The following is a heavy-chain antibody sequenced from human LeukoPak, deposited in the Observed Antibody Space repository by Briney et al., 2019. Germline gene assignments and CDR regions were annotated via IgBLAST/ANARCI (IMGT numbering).Heavy chain of an antibody. D-gene: IGHD3-22*01. CDR3: AKLSDSSGADY. CDR2: ISYDGSNK. V-gene: IGHV3-30*18. Sequence: GRSLRLSCAASGFTFGSYGMHWVRQAPGKGLEWVAVISYDGSNKYYADSVKGRFTISRDNSKNTLYLQMNSLRAEDTAVYYCAKLSDSSGADYWGQGTLVTVSS. CDR1: GFTFGSYG. J-gene: IGHJ4*02.